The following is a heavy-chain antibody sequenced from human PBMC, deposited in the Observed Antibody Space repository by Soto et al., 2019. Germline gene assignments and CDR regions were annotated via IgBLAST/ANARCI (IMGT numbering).Heavy chain of an antibody. CDR3: AHHVVAGTTYYFDF. Sequence: SGPTLVNPTQTLTLTCTFSGFSLSTSGVGVGWIRQPPGKALEWLTFIYWDDDKRNSPFLKSRLTITKDTSKNQVVLTMTNMDPVDTATYYCAHHVVAGTTYYFDFWGQGTLVTVSS. CDR1: GFSLSTSGVG. D-gene: IGHD1-7*01. J-gene: IGHJ4*02. CDR2: IYWDDDK. V-gene: IGHV2-5*02.